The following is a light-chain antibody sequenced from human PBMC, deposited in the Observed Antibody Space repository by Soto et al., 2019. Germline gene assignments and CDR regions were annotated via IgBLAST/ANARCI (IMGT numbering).Light chain of an antibody. Sequence: QSALTQPPSASWSPAQSVAISCTGTSSDVGGYNYVSWYQQHPGKAPKLMIYEVNKRPSGVPDRFSGSKSGNTASLTVSGLHAEDEADYYCSSYAGSSNVFGTGTKVTVL. CDR3: SSYAGSSNV. V-gene: IGLV2-8*01. CDR1: SSDVGGYNY. J-gene: IGLJ1*01. CDR2: EVN.